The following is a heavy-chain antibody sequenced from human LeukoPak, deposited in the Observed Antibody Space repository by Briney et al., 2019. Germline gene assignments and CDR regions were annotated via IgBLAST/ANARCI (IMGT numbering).Heavy chain of an antibody. D-gene: IGHD3-16*01. V-gene: IGHV3-30*18. CDR1: GFTFSSYG. Sequence: GRSLRLSCAASGFTFSSYGMHWVRLAPGKGLEWVAVISYDGSNKYYADSVKGRFTISRDNSKNTLYLQMNSLRAEDTAVYYCAKDGAQPLDYWGQGTLVTVSS. J-gene: IGHJ4*02. CDR3: AKDGAQPLDY. CDR2: ISYDGSNK.